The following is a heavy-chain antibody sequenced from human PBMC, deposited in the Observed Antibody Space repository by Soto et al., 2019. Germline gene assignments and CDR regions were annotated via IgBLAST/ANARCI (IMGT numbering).Heavy chain of an antibody. J-gene: IGHJ3*02. V-gene: IGHV3-23*01. CDR2: ISGSGGST. Sequence: EVQLLESGGGLVQPGGSLRLSCAASGFTFSSFDMSWVRQAPGKGLEWVSAISGSGGSTYYADSVKGRFTIFRDNSKNTLYLQMNSLRAEDTAVYYCAKGKDWLPHTEDAFDIWGQGTLVTGSS. CDR1: GFTFSSFD. CDR3: AKGKDWLPHTEDAFDI. D-gene: IGHD3-9*01.